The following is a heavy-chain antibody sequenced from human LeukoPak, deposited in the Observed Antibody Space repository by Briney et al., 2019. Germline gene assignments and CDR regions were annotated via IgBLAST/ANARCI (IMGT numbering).Heavy chain of an antibody. CDR2: INHSGST. D-gene: IGHD2-21*02. CDR1: GGSCSPHY. Sequence: PSETLSLTCAVYGGSCSPHYWSWLRQPPGKGLEWIGEINHSGSTNYNPSLKSRVTISVDTSKNQFSLRLSSVTAADTAVYYCARGGFYCGGDCYVDYWGQGTLVTVSS. V-gene: IGHV4-34*01. CDR3: ARGGFYCGGDCYVDY. J-gene: IGHJ4*02.